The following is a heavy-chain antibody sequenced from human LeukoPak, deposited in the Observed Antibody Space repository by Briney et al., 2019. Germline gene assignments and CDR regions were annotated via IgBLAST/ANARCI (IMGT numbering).Heavy chain of an antibody. CDR2: IKQDGSEE. D-gene: IGHD2-21*02. CDR1: GFTFSSYW. V-gene: IGHV3-7*01. CDR3: TSWGDTTAEYFQR. J-gene: IGHJ1*01. Sequence: GGSLRLSCAASGFTFSSYWITWVRQAPGKGLEWVANIKQDGSEEHYVDSVKGRFTISRDNAKNSLYLQMNSLRIEDTAVYYCTSWGDTTAEYFQRWGQGTLVTVSS.